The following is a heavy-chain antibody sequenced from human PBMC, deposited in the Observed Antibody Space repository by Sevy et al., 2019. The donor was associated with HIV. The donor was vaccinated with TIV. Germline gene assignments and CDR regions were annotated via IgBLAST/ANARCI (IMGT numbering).Heavy chain of an antibody. CDR2: IRQDGSDK. V-gene: IGHV3-7*03. CDR3: ARFEDY. CDR1: GFTFSSYW. Sequence: GGSLRLSCVASGFTFSSYWMTWVRQAPGRGLEWVANIRQDGSDKFYVDSVKGRFTISRDNAKNSLYLQMNSLRAEDTGAYYCARFEDYWGQGTLVTVSS. J-gene: IGHJ4*02.